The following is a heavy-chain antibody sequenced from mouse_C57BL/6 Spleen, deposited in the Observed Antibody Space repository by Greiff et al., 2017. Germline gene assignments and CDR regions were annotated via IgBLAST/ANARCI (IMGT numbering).Heavy chain of an antibody. D-gene: IGHD3-3*01. CDR2: IDPSDSYT. CDR3: ARGLGRALYWYFDV. Sequence: VQLQQPGAELVRPGTSVKLSCKASGYTFTSYWMHWVKQRPGQGLEWIGVIDPSDSYTNYNQKFKGKATLTVDTSSSTAYMQLSSLTSEDSAVYYCARGLGRALYWYFDVWGTGTTVTVSS. CDR1: GYTFTSYW. J-gene: IGHJ1*03. V-gene: IGHV1-59*01.